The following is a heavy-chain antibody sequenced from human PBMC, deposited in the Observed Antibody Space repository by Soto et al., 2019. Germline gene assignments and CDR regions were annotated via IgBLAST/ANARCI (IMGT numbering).Heavy chain of an antibody. CDR3: ATMGSRIPRSCPGFDI. D-gene: IGHD1-26*01. Sequence: PGGSLRLSCAASGFSLSSYAMPWVRQAPGKGLVWVSRINSDGDSKSYADSVKGRFTISRDNAKNTVYLQMNSLRAEDTAVYYCATMGSRIPRSCPGFDIWGQGTMVTVSS. J-gene: IGHJ3*02. CDR1: GFSLSSYA. V-gene: IGHV3-74*01. CDR2: INSDGDSK.